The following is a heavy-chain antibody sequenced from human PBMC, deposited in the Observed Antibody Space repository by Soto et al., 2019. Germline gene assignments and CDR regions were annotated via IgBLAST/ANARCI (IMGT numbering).Heavy chain of an antibody. CDR1: GGTFGNYA. J-gene: IGHJ6*02. CDR3: ARVSVPGIYGEDV. Sequence: QVHLVQSGDEVKRPGSSVKVSCKASGGTFGNYAISWVRQAPXQGXEWMAGIMPVFGTVHYAQKFQGRLTITADKYTSTAYMALSSLRSEDTGVYYCARVSVPGIYGEDVWGQGTTVTVTS. CDR2: IMPVFGTV. V-gene: IGHV1-69*06. D-gene: IGHD2-2*01.